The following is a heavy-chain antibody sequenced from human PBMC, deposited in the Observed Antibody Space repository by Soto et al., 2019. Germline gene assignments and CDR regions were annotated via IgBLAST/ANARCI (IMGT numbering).Heavy chain of an antibody. J-gene: IGHJ6*02. CDR3: ARVEAPLIHSDHYYYGMDV. Sequence: QEQLVESGGGVVRPGMSLRLACEGSGFSFSTYGMHWVRQSPGKGLQWVAVIWFDGSNTYYADSVKGRFTISRDNSKNTLYLQMNNLRVEDTALYHCARVEAPLIHSDHYYYGMDVWGQGTKVTVSS. CDR1: GFSFSTYG. D-gene: IGHD2-21*02. V-gene: IGHV3-33*01. CDR2: IWFDGSNT.